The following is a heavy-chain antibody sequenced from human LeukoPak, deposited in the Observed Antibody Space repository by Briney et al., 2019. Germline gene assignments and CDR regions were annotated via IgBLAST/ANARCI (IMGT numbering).Heavy chain of an antibody. D-gene: IGHD3-9*01. CDR2: IRYDGSNK. V-gene: IGHV3-30*02. Sequence: GGSLRLSCAASGFTLSSYGMHWVRQAPGKGLEWVAFIRYDGSNKSYADSVKGRFTISRDNSKNTLYLQMNSLRAEDTAVYYCAREPARYYDILTGYYQTPAYDAFDIWGQGTMVTVSS. CDR3: AREPARYYDILTGYYQTPAYDAFDI. J-gene: IGHJ3*02. CDR1: GFTLSSYG.